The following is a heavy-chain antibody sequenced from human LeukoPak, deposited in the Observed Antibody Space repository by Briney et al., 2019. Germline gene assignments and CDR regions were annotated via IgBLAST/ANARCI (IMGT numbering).Heavy chain of an antibody. J-gene: IGHJ4*02. Sequence: SETLSLTCAVYGGSFSGYYWSWIRQPPGKGLEWIGEINHSGSTNYNPSLKSRVTISVDTSKNQFSLKLSSVTAADTAVYYCAIGRGMTTFDYWGQGTQVTVSS. CDR3: AIGRGMTTFDY. D-gene: IGHD4-11*01. CDR2: INHSGST. CDR1: GGSFSGYY. V-gene: IGHV4-34*01.